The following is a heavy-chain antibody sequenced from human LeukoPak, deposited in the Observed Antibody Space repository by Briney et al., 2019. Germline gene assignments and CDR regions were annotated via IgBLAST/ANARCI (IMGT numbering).Heavy chain of an antibody. J-gene: IGHJ3*02. CDR1: GFTFSSYA. CDR2: ISGSGGST. V-gene: IGHV3-23*01. CDR3: ANIVVVPAATRAFAFDI. D-gene: IGHD2-2*01. Sequence: GGSLRLSCAASGFTFSSYATSWVRQAPGKGLEWVSAISGSGGSTYYADSVKGRFTISRDNSKNTLYLQMNSLRAEDTAVYYCANIVVVPAATRAFAFDIWGQGTMVTVSS.